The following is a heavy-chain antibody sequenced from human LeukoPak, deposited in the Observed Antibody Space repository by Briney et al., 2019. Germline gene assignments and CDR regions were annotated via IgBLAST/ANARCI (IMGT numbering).Heavy chain of an antibody. Sequence: TSETLSLTCTVSGGSITSSSYYCGWIRQPPGKGLEWIGSIYYSGSTYYNPSLKTRAPISVDTSKNQFTLKLSSVTAADTAAYYCARVIGDGYNFPGTNYYFDYWGQGTLVTVSS. D-gene: IGHD5-24*01. J-gene: IGHJ4*02. CDR3: ARVIGDGYNFPGTNYYFDY. CDR1: GGSITSSSYY. CDR2: IYYSGST. V-gene: IGHV4-39*06.